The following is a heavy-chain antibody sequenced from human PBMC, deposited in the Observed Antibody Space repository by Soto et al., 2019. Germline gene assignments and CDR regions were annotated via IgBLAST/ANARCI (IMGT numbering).Heavy chain of an antibody. V-gene: IGHV3-74*01. D-gene: IGHD6-13*01. J-gene: IGHJ6*02. Sequence: GGSLRLSCAASGFTFSSYWMHWVRQAPGKGLVWVSRINSDGSSTSYADSVKGRFTISRGNAKNTLYLQMNSLRAEDTAVYYCARGIAAAGTDYYYYGMDVWGQGTTVTVSS. CDR3: ARGIAAAGTDYYYYGMDV. CDR2: INSDGSST. CDR1: GFTFSSYW.